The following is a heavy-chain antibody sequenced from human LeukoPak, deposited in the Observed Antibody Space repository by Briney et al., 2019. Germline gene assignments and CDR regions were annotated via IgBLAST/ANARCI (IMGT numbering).Heavy chain of an antibody. J-gene: IGHJ4*02. V-gene: IGHV1-8*01. CDR3: ARFSSSWFYYFDY. Sequence: ASVKVSCKASGYTFTSYDINWVRQATGQGLEWMGWMNPNTGNTGYAQKFQGRVTMTRDTSISTAYMELSSLKSDDTAVYYCARFSSSWFYYFDYWGQGTLVTVSS. CDR1: GYTFTSYD. CDR2: MNPNTGNT. D-gene: IGHD6-13*01.